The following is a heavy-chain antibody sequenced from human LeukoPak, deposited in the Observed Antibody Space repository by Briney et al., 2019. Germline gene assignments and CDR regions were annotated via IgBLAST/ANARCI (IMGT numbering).Heavy chain of an antibody. CDR1: GFTFSSYS. CDR2: ISSSSSYI. V-gene: IGHV3-21*01. CDR3: ARWTDLIAVAGFDY. D-gene: IGHD6-19*01. J-gene: IGHJ4*02. Sequence: GGSLRLSCAASGFTFSSYSMNWVRQAPGKGLEWVSSISSSSSYIYYADSVKGRFTISRDNAKNSLYLQMNSLRAEDTAVYYCARWTDLIAVAGFDYWGQGTLVTVSS.